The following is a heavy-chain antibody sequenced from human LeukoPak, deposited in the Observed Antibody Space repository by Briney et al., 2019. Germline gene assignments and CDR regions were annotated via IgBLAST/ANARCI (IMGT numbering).Heavy chain of an antibody. J-gene: IGHJ4*02. V-gene: IGHV3-7*01. CDR1: GFTFSSYW. CDR2: IKQDGSEK. CDR3: ARDGLRESPPFDY. Sequence: PGRSLRLSCAASGFTFSSYWMSWVRQAPGKGLEWVANIKQDGSEKYYVDSVKGRFTISRDNAKNSLYLQMNSLRAEDTAVYYCARDGLRESPPFDYWGQGTLVTVSS. D-gene: IGHD3-10*01.